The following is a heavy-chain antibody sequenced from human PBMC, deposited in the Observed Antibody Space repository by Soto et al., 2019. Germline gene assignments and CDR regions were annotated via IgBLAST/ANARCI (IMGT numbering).Heavy chain of an antibody. D-gene: IGHD6-19*01. J-gene: IGHJ4*02. CDR2: ITGSGGTI. CDR1: GFTFSIYT. Sequence: TRGSLRLSCAASGFTFSIYTMSWVRQAPGKGLEWVSLITGSGGTIYYADSVKGRFTTSRDNSKDTLFLQMNGLRAEDTALYYCARDISPSVAVAGSDFWGQGTLVTVSS. CDR3: ARDISPSVAVAGSDF. V-gene: IGHV3-23*01.